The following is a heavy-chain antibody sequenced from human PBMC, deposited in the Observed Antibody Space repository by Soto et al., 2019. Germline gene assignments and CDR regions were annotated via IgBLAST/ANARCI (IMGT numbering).Heavy chain of an antibody. Sequence: EVQLEESGGGLVQPGGSLRLSCAASGFTFSNYWMTWVRQSPGRGLERVANIKQDRSEKYYVDSVKGRFTISRDNAKNSLYLQMNSLRVDDTAVYYCARVANRYFDLWGRGTLVTVSS. V-gene: IGHV3-7*01. CDR3: ARVANRYFDL. J-gene: IGHJ2*01. CDR1: GFTFSNYW. CDR2: IKQDRSEK.